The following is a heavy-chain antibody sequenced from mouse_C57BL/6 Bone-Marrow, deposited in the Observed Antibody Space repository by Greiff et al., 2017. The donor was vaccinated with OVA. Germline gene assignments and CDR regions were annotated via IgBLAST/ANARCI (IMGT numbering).Heavy chain of an antibody. D-gene: IGHD1-1*01. CDR3: AREGLITTVVAKDY. Sequence: QVQLQQSGAELVKPGASVKLSCKASGYTFTSYWMHWVKQRPGQGLEWIGMIHPNSGSTNYNEKFKSKATLTVDKSSSTAYMQLSSLTSEDSAVYYCAREGLITTVVAKDYWGQGTTLTVSS. V-gene: IGHV1-64*01. CDR1: GYTFTSYW. CDR2: IHPNSGST. J-gene: IGHJ2*01.